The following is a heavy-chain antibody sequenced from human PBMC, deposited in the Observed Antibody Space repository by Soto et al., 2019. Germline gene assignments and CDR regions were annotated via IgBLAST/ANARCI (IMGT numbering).Heavy chain of an antibody. D-gene: IGHD3-16*02. CDR1: GYTFTAFG. V-gene: IGHV1-18*01. CDR2: ISAYNGKT. CDR3: ARDNFDYIWGTYLPNWFDP. J-gene: IGHJ5*02. Sequence: QVQLVQSGAEVKKPGASVKVSCKASGYTFTAFGISWVRQAPGQGLEWMGWISAYNGKTNYAQKVQGRVTMTTDTXMTXAXXELRSLRSDDTAVYYCARDNFDYIWGTYLPNWFDPWGQGTLVTVSS.